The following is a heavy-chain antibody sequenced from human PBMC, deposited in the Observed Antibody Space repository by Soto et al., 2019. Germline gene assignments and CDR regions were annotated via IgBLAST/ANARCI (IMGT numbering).Heavy chain of an antibody. D-gene: IGHD1-26*01. J-gene: IGHJ4*02. CDR1: GFTFDDYA. V-gene: IGHV3-9*01. Sequence: EVQLVESGGGLVQPGRSLRLSCAASGFTFDDYAMHWVRQAPGKGLEWVSGISWTSGSIGYADTVKGRFTISRDNAKPSLDSQMYSLRADDTAFYHSANARSGIVGANGYCDYWGQGSLVVVAS. CDR3: ANARSGIVGANGYCDY. CDR2: ISWTSGSI.